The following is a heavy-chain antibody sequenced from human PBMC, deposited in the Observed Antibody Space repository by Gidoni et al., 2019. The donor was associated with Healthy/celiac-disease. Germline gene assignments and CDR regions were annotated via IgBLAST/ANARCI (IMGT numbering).Heavy chain of an antibody. CDR1: GGSISSYY. D-gene: IGHD6-19*01. CDR2: IYYSGST. Sequence: QVQLQESGPGLVKPSETLSLTCTVSGGSISSYYWSWLRQPPGKGLEWIGYIYYSGSTNYNPSLKSRVTISVDTSKNQFSLKLSSVTAADTAVYYCAREWNSSGDIVGGDYYYYYMDVWGKGTTVTVSS. V-gene: IGHV4-59*01. CDR3: AREWNSSGDIVGGDYYYYYMDV. J-gene: IGHJ6*03.